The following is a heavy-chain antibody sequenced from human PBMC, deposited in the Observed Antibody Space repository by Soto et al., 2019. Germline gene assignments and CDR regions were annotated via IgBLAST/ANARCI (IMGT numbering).Heavy chain of an antibody. J-gene: IGHJ4*02. CDR2: IYYTGNT. CDR1: GGSISSGGFF. CDR3: ARASPVTTVDF. V-gene: IGHV4-31*03. D-gene: IGHD4-17*01. Sequence: QVQLQESGPGLVKPSQTLSLTCTVSGGSISSGGFFWSWVRQHPVKGLEWIGYIYYTGNTHYNPSLKSRVTISVDTSKTQFSLKLSSVTAADTAVYYCARASPVTTVDFWGQGTLVTVSS.